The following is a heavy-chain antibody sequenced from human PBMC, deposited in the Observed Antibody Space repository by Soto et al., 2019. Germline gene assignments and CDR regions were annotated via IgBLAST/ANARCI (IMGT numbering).Heavy chain of an antibody. D-gene: IGHD5-12*01. V-gene: IGHV3-73*02. Sequence: EVQLVESGGGLVQPGGSLKLSCAASGFTFSGSAMHWVRQASGKGLEWVGRIRSKANSYATAYAASVKGRFTISRDDSKNTAYLQMNSLKTEDTAVYYCTRHGRHGYNSDYWGQGTLVTVSS. CDR1: GFTFSGSA. CDR2: IRSKANSYAT. CDR3: TRHGRHGYNSDY. J-gene: IGHJ4*02.